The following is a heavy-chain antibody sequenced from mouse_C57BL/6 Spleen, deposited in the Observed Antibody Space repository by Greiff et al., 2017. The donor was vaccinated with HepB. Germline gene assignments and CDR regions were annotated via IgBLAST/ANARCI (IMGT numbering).Heavy chain of an antibody. J-gene: IGHJ1*03. CDR1: GYTFTDYY. V-gene: IGHV1-26*01. CDR2: INPNNGGT. CDR3: ARNGYYWYFDV. D-gene: IGHD2-2*01. Sequence: VQLQQSGPELVEPGASVKISCKASGYTFTDYYMNWVKQSHGKSLEWIGDINPNNGGTSYNQKFKGKATLTVDKSSSTAYMELRSLTSEDSAVYYCARNGYYWYFDVWGTGTTVTVSS.